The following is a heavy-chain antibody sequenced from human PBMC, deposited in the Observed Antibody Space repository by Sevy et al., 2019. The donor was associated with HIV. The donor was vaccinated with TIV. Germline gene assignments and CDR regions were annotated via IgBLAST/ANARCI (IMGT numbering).Heavy chain of an antibody. CDR3: ATTKDYYESSGSPFDY. CDR1: GKTLSQLS. CDR2: FDPEDGET. D-gene: IGHD3-22*01. J-gene: IGHJ4*02. Sequence: ASVKVSCKVSGKTLSQLSMHWVRQAPGKGLEWLGTFDPEDGETRYAQKLQGRVTMTEDTSTDTAYVELRSLRSEDTALYYCATTKDYYESSGSPFDYWGQGTLVTVSS. V-gene: IGHV1-24*01.